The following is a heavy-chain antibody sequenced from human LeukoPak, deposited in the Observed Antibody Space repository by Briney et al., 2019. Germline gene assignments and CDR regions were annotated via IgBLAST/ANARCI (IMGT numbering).Heavy chain of an antibody. CDR3: TKGGGGTSGWYGDY. CDR2: IYSGGST. Sequence: GGSLRLSCAASGFTVSSNYMSWVRQAPGKGLEWVSVIYSGGSTYYADSVKGRFTVSRDNSKNTLYMQMNSLRAEDTGIYYCTKGGGGTSGWYGDYWGQGTLVTVSS. J-gene: IGHJ4*02. D-gene: IGHD6-19*01. CDR1: GFTVSSNY. V-gene: IGHV3-53*01.